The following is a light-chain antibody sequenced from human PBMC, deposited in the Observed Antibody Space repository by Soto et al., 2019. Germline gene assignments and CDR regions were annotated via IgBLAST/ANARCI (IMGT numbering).Light chain of an antibody. Sequence: EMTQSPSTLSVSPGQRFALCGVSSQNINSNLAWYQHKPGQAPRPLMFRASIRATGFPARFSGSGSGTDFNITISSLQSEDSAVYYCQQYNNWPRATFGGGTKVDI. CDR2: RAS. CDR3: QQYNNWPRAT. CDR1: QNINSN. V-gene: IGKV3-15*01. J-gene: IGKJ4*01.